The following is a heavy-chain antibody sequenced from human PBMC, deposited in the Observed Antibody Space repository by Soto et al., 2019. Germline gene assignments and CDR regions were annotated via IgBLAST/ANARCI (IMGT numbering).Heavy chain of an antibody. CDR3: AREGSSSWYSPSWFAP. V-gene: IGHV4-59*01. Sequence: SSETLSLTCTVSGGSITTYYWSWIRQPPGKGLEWIGYIYHSGSTNYNPSLRSRVTISLDTSKSQSSLKLRSVTAADTAVYYCAREGSSSWYSPSWFAPCGQGTLVTV. CDR2: IYHSGST. D-gene: IGHD6-13*01. J-gene: IGHJ5*02. CDR1: GGSITTYY.